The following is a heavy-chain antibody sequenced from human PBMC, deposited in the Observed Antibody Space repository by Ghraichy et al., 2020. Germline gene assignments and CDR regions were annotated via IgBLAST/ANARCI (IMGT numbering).Heavy chain of an antibody. Sequence: GGSLRLSCAASGFTFSSYAMHWVRQAPGKRLEWVAVISYDESNEYYADSVKGRFTISRDNSKNTLYLQMNSLRAEDTAVYYCARAPTGTAADYWGQGTLVTVSS. V-gene: IGHV3-30-3*01. CDR2: ISYDESNE. J-gene: IGHJ4*02. CDR1: GFTFSSYA. D-gene: IGHD6-13*01. CDR3: ARAPTGTAADY.